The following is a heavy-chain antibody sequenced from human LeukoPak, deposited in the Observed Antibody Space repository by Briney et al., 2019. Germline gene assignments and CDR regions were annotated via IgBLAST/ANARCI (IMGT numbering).Heavy chain of an antibody. Sequence: GGSLRLSCAASGFTFSSYEMNWVRQAPGKGLEWVSYISSSGSTIYYADSVKGRFTISRDNAKNSLYLQMNSLRAEDTAVYYCAKDPEGGRRGPAYFDYWGQGTLVTVSS. D-gene: IGHD1-14*01. CDR3: AKDPEGGRRGPAYFDY. CDR2: ISSSGSTI. CDR1: GFTFSSYE. V-gene: IGHV3-48*03. J-gene: IGHJ4*02.